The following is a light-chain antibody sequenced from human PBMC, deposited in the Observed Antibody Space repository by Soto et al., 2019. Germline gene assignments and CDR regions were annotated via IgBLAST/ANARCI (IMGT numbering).Light chain of an antibody. Sequence: EIVLTQSPDTLSLSPGERATLSCRASQSVSATYLAWYQQKRGQAPRLLIYGASSRATGIPDRFSGSGSGTDSTLTISRLEPEDFAVYYCQQYGNFLSFGPGTKVDIK. CDR2: GAS. CDR3: QQYGNFLS. J-gene: IGKJ3*01. CDR1: QSVSATY. V-gene: IGKV3-20*01.